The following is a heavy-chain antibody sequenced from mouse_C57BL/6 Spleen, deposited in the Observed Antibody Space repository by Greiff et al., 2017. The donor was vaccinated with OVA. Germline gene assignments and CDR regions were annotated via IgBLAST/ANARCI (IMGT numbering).Heavy chain of an antibody. D-gene: IGHD2-3*01. Sequence: VQLQQPGAELVKPGASVKLSCKASGYTFTSYWMHWVTQRPGQGLEWIGMIHPNSGSTNYNEKFKSKATLTVDESSSTAYMQLSSLTSEDSAVYYCATDGYSPYWGQGTLVTVSA. V-gene: IGHV1-64*01. J-gene: IGHJ3*01. CDR1: GYTFTSYW. CDR2: IHPNSGST. CDR3: ATDGYSPY.